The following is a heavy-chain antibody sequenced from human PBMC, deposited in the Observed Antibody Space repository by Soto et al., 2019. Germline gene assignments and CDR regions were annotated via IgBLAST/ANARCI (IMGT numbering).Heavy chain of an antibody. D-gene: IGHD3-22*01. J-gene: IGHJ4*02. CDR3: ARVTYYYDSSGYPDYFDY. CDR2: ISQTADYI. CDR1: GFNFRIYT. V-gene: IGHV3-21*04. Sequence: GGSLRLSCTASGFNFRIYTMNWVRQAPGKGPEWVASISQTADYIVYADSVKGRFTISRDNDKNSLYLQLNSLRAEDTPVYYCARVTYYYDSSGYPDYFDYWGQGTLVTVSS.